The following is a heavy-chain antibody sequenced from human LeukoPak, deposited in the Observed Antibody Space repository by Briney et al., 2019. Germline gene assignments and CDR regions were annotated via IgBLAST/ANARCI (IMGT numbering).Heavy chain of an antibody. CDR3: ARAVYDFWSGYPISRVFDY. Sequence: PSGTLSLTCAVYGGSFSGYYWSWIRQPPGKGLEWIGEINHSGSTNYNPSLKSRVTISVDTSKNQFSLKLSSVTAADTAVYYCARAVYDFWSGYPISRVFDYWGQGTLVTVSS. J-gene: IGHJ4*02. D-gene: IGHD3-3*01. CDR1: GGSFSGYY. V-gene: IGHV4-34*01. CDR2: INHSGST.